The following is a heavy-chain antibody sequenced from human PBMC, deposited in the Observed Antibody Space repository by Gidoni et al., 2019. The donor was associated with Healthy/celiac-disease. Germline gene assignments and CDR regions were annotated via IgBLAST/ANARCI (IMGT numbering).Heavy chain of an antibody. CDR1: GFPFSSYG. CDR2: IWYDGSNK. D-gene: IGHD3-22*01. J-gene: IGHJ4*02. Sequence: QVQLVASGGGVVQPGRSLRLSCAASGFPFSSYGMHWVRQAPGKGLEWVAVIWYDGSNKYYADSVKGRFTISRDNSKNTLYLQMNSLRAEDTAVYYCARDNYDSSGPYYFDYWGQGTLVTVSS. V-gene: IGHV3-33*01. CDR3: ARDNYDSSGPYYFDY.